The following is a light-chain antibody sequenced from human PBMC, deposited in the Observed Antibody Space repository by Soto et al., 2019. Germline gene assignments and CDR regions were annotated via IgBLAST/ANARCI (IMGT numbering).Light chain of an antibody. Sequence: SALTQARSVSGYPGQSVTISCTGTSSDVGGYNYVSWYQQHPGKAPKLMIYDVSKRPSGVPDRFSGSKSGNTASLTISGLQAEDEADYYCCSYAGSYTFLFGGGTKLTVL. J-gene: IGLJ2*01. CDR1: SSDVGGYNY. CDR2: DVS. CDR3: CSYAGSYTFL. V-gene: IGLV2-11*01.